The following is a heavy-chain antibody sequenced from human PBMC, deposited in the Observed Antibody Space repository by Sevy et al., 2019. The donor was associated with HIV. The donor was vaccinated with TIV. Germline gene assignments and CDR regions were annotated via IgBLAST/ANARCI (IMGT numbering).Heavy chain of an antibody. CDR1: RFTFKTYW. CDR2: IKEDGSAK. CDR3: ARDSPGYGGYSY. D-gene: IGHD1-26*01. J-gene: IGHJ4*01. Sequence: GGSLRLSCAASRFTFKTYWMSWVRQAPGKGLEWVGNIKEDGSAKYYADSVRGRFTISRDNAKNSLYLQMSSLRVEDTAVYDWARDSPGYGGYSYWGQGTLVTVSS. V-gene: IGHV3-7*01.